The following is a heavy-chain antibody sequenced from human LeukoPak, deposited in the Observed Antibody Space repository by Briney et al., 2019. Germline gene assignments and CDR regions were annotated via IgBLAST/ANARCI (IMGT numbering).Heavy chain of an antibody. CDR1: GGSISSNNW. D-gene: IGHD6-13*01. V-gene: IGHV4-4*02. Sequence: SETLSLTCAVSGGSISSNNWWGWVRQPPGKGLEWIGEIYHSGSPNYNPSLKSRVTISVDKSRNHFSLNLSSVTAADTAVYYCARGGGISSSLRYWGQGTLVTVSS. CDR2: IYHSGSP. CDR3: ARGGGISSSLRY. J-gene: IGHJ4*02.